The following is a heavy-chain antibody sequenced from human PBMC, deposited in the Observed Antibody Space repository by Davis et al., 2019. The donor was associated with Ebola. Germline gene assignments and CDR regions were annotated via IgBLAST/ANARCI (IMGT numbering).Heavy chain of an antibody. J-gene: IGHJ3*02. V-gene: IGHV1-46*03. CDR1: GYTFTNYY. D-gene: IGHD5-12*01. CDR3: TTPGGQDSGYDVFDI. CDR2: INPNDGRT. Sequence: ASVQVSCKASGYTFTNYYMHWVLQAPGQGLEWMGMINPNDGRTIYAQKFQGRVTVTRDTSTTTVYMDLSSLRSEDTALYYCTTPGGQDSGYDVFDIWGQGTMVTVSS.